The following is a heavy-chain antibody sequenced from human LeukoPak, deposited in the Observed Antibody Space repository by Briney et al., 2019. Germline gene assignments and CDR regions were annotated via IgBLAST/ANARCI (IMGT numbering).Heavy chain of an antibody. CDR3: ARDLGAFDI. J-gene: IGHJ3*02. CDR2: ISSSSSTI. Sequence: PGGSLRLSCAASGFTFSSYNMNWVRQAPGKGLEWVSYISSSSSTIYYADSVKGRFTISRDNAKNSLYLQMNSLRAEDTAVYYCARDLGAFDIWGQGTMVTVSS. V-gene: IGHV3-48*04. D-gene: IGHD3-10*01. CDR1: GFTFSSYN.